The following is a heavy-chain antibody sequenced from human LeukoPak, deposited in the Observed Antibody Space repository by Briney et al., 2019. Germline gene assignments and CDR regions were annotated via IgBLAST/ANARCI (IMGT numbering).Heavy chain of an antibody. CDR1: GFTFSSYA. D-gene: IGHD4-17*01. CDR3: AKPSTGDYDVFEYFQH. J-gene: IGHJ1*01. CDR2: ISGSGGST. V-gene: IGHV3-23*01. Sequence: GGSLRLSCAASGFTFSSYAMSWVRQAPGKGLEWVSAISGSGGSTYYADSVKGRFTISRDNSKNTLYLQMNSLRAEDTAVYYCAKPSTGDYDVFEYFQHWGQGTLVTVSS.